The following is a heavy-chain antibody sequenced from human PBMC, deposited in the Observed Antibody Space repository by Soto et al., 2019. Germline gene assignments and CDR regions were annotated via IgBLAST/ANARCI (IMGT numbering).Heavy chain of an antibody. Sequence: QVQLVQSGAEVKKPGSSVKVSCKASGGTFSSYAISWVRQAPGQGVERMGGIIPIFGTANYAQKFQGRVTITADESTSTAYMGLSSLRSEDTAVYYCARGEGVYAVTPKNGMDVWGQGTTVTVSS. CDR1: GGTFSSYA. CDR3: ARGEGVYAVTPKNGMDV. J-gene: IGHJ6*02. V-gene: IGHV1-69*01. D-gene: IGHD4-17*01. CDR2: IIPIFGTA.